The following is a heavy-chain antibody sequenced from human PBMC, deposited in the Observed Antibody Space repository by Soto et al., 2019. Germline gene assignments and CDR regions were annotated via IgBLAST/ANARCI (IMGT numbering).Heavy chain of an antibody. CDR2: IYYSGST. J-gene: IGHJ6*02. D-gene: IGHD3-10*01. CDR3: ARAGRPMVRGVPPDYYYGMDV. CDR1: GGSISSGGYY. Sequence: QVQLQESGPGLVKPSQTLSLTCTVSGGSISSGGYYWSWIRQHPGKGLEWIGYIYYSGSTYYNPSLKSRVTISVDTSKNQFSLKLSSVTAADTAVYYCARAGRPMVRGVPPDYYYGMDVWGQGTTVTVSS. V-gene: IGHV4-31*03.